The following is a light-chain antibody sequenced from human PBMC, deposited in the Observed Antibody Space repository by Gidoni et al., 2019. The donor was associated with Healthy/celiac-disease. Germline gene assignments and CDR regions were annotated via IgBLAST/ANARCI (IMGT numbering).Light chain of an antibody. CDR3: QQYNNWPFWT. Sequence: EIVMTQSPATLSVSPGERATLSCRASQSVSSNLAWYQQKPGQAPRLLSYGASTRATGIPARVSGSGSGTEFTLTISSLQSEDFAVYYCQQYNNWPFWTFGQXTKVEIK. CDR1: QSVSSN. V-gene: IGKV3-15*01. J-gene: IGKJ1*01. CDR2: GAS.